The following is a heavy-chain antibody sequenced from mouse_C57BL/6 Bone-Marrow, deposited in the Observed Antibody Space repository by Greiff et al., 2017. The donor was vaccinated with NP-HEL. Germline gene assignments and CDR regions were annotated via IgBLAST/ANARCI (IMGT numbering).Heavy chain of an antibody. Sequence: VKVVESGPGLVAPSQSLSITCTVSGFSLTSYGVDWVRQPPGKGLEWLGVIWGGGSTNYNSALMSRLSISKDNSKSQVFLKMNRLQTDDTAMYYCAKQGGTTVVPNFDYWGQGTTLTVSS. CDR1: GFSLTSYG. V-gene: IGHV2-9*01. J-gene: IGHJ2*01. D-gene: IGHD1-1*01. CDR3: AKQGGTTVVPNFDY. CDR2: IWGGGST.